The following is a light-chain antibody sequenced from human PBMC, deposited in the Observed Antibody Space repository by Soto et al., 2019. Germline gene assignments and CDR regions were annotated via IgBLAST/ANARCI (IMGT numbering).Light chain of an antibody. CDR2: RAS. V-gene: IGKV1-5*03. Sequence: DMEMSQSPSILSACVGDRVTIPCRASQSIDRWLAWYQQKPGKAPKLIIYRASGLESGVPSRFSGSGSGTDFTLTISSLQPDDFANYFCQQYESYYPLTFGGRTKVDIK. J-gene: IGKJ4*01. CDR3: QQYESYYPLT. CDR1: QSIDRW.